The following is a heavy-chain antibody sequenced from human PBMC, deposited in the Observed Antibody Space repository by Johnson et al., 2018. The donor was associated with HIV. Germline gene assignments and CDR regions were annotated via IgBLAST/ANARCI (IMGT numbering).Heavy chain of an antibody. J-gene: IGHJ3*02. CDR1: GFTFDDYA. CDR3: AGTYSGYEESALDI. D-gene: IGHD5-12*01. Sequence: VQLVESGGGLVQPGRSLRLSCVASGFTFDDYAMHWVRQAPGKGLEWVAVISYDGSNKYYADSVKGRFTISRDNSKNTLYLQMNSLRAEDTAVYYCAGTYSGYEESALDIWGQGTMVTVSS. V-gene: IGHV3-30*19. CDR2: ISYDGSNK.